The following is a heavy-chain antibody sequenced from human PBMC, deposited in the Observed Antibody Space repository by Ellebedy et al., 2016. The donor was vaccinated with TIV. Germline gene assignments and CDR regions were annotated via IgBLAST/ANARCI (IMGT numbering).Heavy chain of an antibody. CDR1: GYTFSDHY. CDR2: IHPSAGTT. Sequence: AASVKVSCKTSGYTFSDHYIHWVRQAPGLGPEWMGLIHPSAGTTTYAQKFQGRVSMTSDTSTSTVNMEFYSLKSEDTAVYFSARDRRYGFGHGPIGGGYWGQGTLVTVSS. CDR3: ARDRRYGFGHGPIGGGY. D-gene: IGHD3-16*01. V-gene: IGHV1-46*01. J-gene: IGHJ4*02.